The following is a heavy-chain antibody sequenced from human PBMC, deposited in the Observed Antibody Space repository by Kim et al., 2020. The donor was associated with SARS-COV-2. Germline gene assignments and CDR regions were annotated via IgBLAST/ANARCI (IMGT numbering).Heavy chain of an antibody. D-gene: IGHD3-22*01. J-gene: IGHJ4*02. V-gene: IGHV4-34*04. CDR3: ARSARDSSGYFAKVLDY. Sequence: LKSRATISVDTSKNQFALKLSSVTAADTAVYYCARSARDSSGYFAKVLDYWGQGTLVTVSS.